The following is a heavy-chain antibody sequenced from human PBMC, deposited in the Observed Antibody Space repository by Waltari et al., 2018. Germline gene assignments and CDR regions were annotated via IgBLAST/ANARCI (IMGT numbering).Heavy chain of an antibody. CDR3: ARDASDFWSGYYYAFDI. Sequence: QVQLQESGPGLVKPSQTLSLTCTVSGGSISSGSYYWSWIRQPAGKGLEWIGYIYTSGSTNYNPSLKSRVTISVDTSKNQFSLKLSSVTAADTAVYYCARDASDFWSGYYYAFDIWGQGTMVTVSS. D-gene: IGHD3-3*01. V-gene: IGHV4-61*09. CDR1: GGSISSGSYY. CDR2: IYTSGST. J-gene: IGHJ3*02.